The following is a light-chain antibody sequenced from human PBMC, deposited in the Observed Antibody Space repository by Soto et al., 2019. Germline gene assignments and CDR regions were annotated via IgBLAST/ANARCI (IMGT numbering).Light chain of an antibody. V-gene: IGKV1-27*01. J-gene: IGKJ1*01. CDR3: QKYDGAPRT. Sequence: DIQMTQSPPSLSASVGDRVTITCRASHAISNYLAWYQQKPGKVPELLIYAASTLQSGVPSRFSGSGSGTDFTLPISSLQPEDVATYYCQKYDGAPRTFGQGTKVDIK. CDR2: AAS. CDR1: HAISNY.